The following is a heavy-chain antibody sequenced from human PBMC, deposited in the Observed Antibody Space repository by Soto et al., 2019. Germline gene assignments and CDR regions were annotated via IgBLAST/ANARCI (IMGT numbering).Heavy chain of an antibody. Sequence: PGGSLRLSCAASGFTFSSYWMHWVRQAPGKGLVWVSRINSDGSSTSYAASVKGRFTISRDNAKNTLYLQMNSLRAEDTAVYYCARESGNYDFWSGYYYYYYYMDVWGKGTTITVSS. CDR3: ARESGNYDFWSGYYYYYYYMDV. D-gene: IGHD3-3*01. J-gene: IGHJ6*03. CDR1: GFTFSSYW. CDR2: INSDGSST. V-gene: IGHV3-74*01.